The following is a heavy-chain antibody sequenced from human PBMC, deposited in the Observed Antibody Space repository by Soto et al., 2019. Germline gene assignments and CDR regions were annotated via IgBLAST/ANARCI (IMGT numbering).Heavy chain of an antibody. CDR1: GGTFSSYA. J-gene: IGHJ4*02. D-gene: IGHD3-22*01. CDR3: ARNNYDDSSGYCYFDY. CDR2: IIPIFGTT. V-gene: IGHV1-69*06. Sequence: SVKVSCKASGGTFSSYAISWVRQAPGQGLEWMGGIIPIFGTTKHAQKFQGRVTSTADKSTSTVYMELSRLTSEDTALYYCARNNYDDSSGYCYFDYQGQRTPVTV.